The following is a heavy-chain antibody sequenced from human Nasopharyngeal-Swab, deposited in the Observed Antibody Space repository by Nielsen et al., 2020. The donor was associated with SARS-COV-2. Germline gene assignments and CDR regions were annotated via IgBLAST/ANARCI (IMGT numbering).Heavy chain of an antibody. CDR2: IKQSGSGQ. CDR3: ARYCSTTSCPRCFDY. V-gene: IGHV3-7*01. D-gene: IGHD2-2*01. J-gene: IGHJ4*02. CDR1: GFTCYW. Sequence: GESLKISCAASGFTCYWRSWVRQAPGKGLEWVAHIKQSGSGQYYVDSVKGRFTISRDNAKNSLSLQMTSLRAEDTAVYYCARYCSTTSCPRCFDYWGQGTLVTVSS.